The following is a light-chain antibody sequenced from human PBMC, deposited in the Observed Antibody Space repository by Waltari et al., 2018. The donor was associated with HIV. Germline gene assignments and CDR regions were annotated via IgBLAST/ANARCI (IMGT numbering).Light chain of an antibody. CDR2: GAF. J-gene: IGKJ4*01. CDR1: QDISNS. Sequence: DIQMTQSPSSLSASIGDTVSIPCRASQDISNSVSWFQQQPGKVPKLLVQGAFTLQRSVPSRFSGSGSGTDYTLTISGLQAEDFATYFCQQYYGVPRTFGGGTRVDI. CDR3: QQYYGVPRT. V-gene: IGKV1-NL1*01.